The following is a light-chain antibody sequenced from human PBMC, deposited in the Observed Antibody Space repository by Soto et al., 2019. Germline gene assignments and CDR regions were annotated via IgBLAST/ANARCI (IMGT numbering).Light chain of an antibody. J-gene: IGLJ1*01. CDR3: SSYTISSTYV. CDR1: SSDVGGYNY. Sequence: QSALTQPASVSGSPGQSITISCTGTSSDVGGYNYVSWYQQHSGKAPKLMIYDVSNRPSGVSNRFSGSKSGNTASLTISGLQADDEADYYCSSYTISSTYVFGTGTKLTVL. V-gene: IGLV2-14*01. CDR2: DVS.